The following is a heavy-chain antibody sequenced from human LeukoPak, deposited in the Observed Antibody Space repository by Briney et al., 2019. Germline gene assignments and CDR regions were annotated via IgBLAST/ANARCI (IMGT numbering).Heavy chain of an antibody. J-gene: IGHJ4*02. CDR3: ARVQGWFGVQSGRGGYFDY. V-gene: IGHV4-30-2*01. Sequence: PSQTLSLTCTVSGGSISSGGYYWSWIRQPPGKGLEWIGYIYHSGSTYYNPSLKSRVTISVDRSKNQFSLKLSSVTAADTAVYYCARVQGWFGVQSGRGGYFDYWGQGTLVTVSS. D-gene: IGHD3-10*01. CDR2: IYHSGST. CDR1: GGSISSGGYY.